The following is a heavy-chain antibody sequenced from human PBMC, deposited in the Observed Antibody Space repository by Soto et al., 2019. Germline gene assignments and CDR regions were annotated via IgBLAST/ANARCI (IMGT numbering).Heavy chain of an antibody. J-gene: IGHJ4*02. CDR3: ARHRKLVPGEDS. CDR2: IDSSDTTI. D-gene: IGHD2-8*02. Sequence: QVQLVESGGGLVKPGGSLRLSCAASGLTFTDYYMSWIRQAPGKGLEWVSYIDSSDTTIYYADSVRGRFTVARDNAKNSLYLQMNSLRADDTAVYYCARHRKLVPGEDSWGQGTLVTVAS. CDR1: GLTFTDYY. V-gene: IGHV3-11*01.